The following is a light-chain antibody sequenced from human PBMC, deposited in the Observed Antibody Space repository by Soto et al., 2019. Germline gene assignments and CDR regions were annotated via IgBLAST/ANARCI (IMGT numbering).Light chain of an antibody. CDR1: SSDIGGYNY. CDR2: DVS. Sequence: QSALTQPASVSGSPGQSITISCTGTSSDIGGYNYVSWCQQHPGKAPKLMIYDVSNRPSGVSNRFSGSKSGNTASLTISGLQAEDEADYYCSSYTSSSTLFVFGPGTKLTVL. CDR3: SSYTSSSTLFV. V-gene: IGLV2-14*01. J-gene: IGLJ1*01.